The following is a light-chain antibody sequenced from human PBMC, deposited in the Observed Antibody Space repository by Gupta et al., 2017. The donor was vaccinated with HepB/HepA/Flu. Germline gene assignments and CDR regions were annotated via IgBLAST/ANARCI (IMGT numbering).Light chain of an antibody. CDR3: QQRSNCPLT. CDR1: QSVSSY. J-gene: IGKJ4*01. CDR2: DAS. V-gene: IGKV3-11*01. Sequence: EMVLTQSPATLSLSVGERATLSCRASQSVSSYLAWYQQKPGQAPRLLIYDASNRATGIPARFSGSGSGTDFTLTISSLEPEDFAVYYCQQRSNCPLTFGGGTKVEIK.